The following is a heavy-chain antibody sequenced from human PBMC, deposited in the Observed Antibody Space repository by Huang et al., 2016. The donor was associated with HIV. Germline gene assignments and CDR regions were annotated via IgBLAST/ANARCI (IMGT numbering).Heavy chain of an antibody. CDR1: GGAFRGSS. V-gene: IGHV4-34*02. J-gene: IGHJ4*02. D-gene: IGHD3-10*01. CDR2: INPNGKI. Sequence: QVQLKQWGAGLLKPSETLSLTCAVYGGAFRGSSWTWIRQFPEKGLEWIGDINPNGKIIYNPSLGARVTISTDTSKNHFSLHLTSVTAADTALYYCARDFNYYASDNLGVYYFDSWGLGTLVTVSP. CDR3: ARDFNYYASDNLGVYYFDS.